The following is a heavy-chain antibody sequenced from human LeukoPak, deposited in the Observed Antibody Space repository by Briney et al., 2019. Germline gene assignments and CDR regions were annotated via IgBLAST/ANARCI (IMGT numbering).Heavy chain of an antibody. CDR3: ARGLCTSTGCYQGPFDF. D-gene: IGHD2-2*01. J-gene: IGHJ4*02. CDR2: IKNKTNGGTT. Sequence: PGRSLRLSCAASGFTFSSYAVHWVRQAPGKGLEWVGHIKNKTNGGTTDYAAPVKGRFSISRDDSKKTLYLQMNRLRTEDTAVYYCARGLCTSTGCYQGPFDFWGQGMLVTVSS. V-gene: IGHV3-15*01. CDR1: GFTFSSYA.